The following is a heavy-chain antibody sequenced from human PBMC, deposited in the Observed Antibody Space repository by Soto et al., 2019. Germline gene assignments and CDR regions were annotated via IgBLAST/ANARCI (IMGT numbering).Heavy chain of an antibody. D-gene: IGHD2-2*01. CDR2: ISDSGGDS. V-gene: IGHV3-23*01. J-gene: IGHJ6*02. CDR3: ARDLSSCSSARCYSFYYGMDL. CDR1: GFTFTSFS. Sequence: GGSLRLSCAASGFTFTSFSLTWVRQAPGKGLEWVSAISDSGGDSYYADSVKGRFSISRDNSKNTLFLQMNSLRAEDTAVYYCARDLSSCSSARCYSFYYGMDLWGQGTTVTVSS.